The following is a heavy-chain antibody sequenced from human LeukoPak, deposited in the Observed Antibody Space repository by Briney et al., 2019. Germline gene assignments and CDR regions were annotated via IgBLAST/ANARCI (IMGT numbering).Heavy chain of an antibody. CDR2: ISSSGSTI. D-gene: IGHD1-26*01. CDR1: GFTFSSYG. V-gene: IGHV3-48*03. Sequence: GGSLRLSCAASGFTFSSYGMNWVRQAPGKGLEWVSYISSSGSTIYYADSVKGRFTISRDNAKNSLYLQMNSLRAEDTAVYYCAREISVGPYNWFDPWGQGTLVTVSS. J-gene: IGHJ5*02. CDR3: AREISVGPYNWFDP.